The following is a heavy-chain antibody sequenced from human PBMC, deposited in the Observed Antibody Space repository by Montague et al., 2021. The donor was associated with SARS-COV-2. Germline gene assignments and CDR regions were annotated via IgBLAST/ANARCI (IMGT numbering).Heavy chain of an antibody. D-gene: IGHD2-15*01. CDR3: ARNLVVHYWYGMDV. Sequence: SETLSLICTVAGGSISSYYWSWIRQPPGKGLEWIGYINYSGSTNYNPSLKSWVTISVDTSKNQFSLNLSSVTAADTAVYYCARNLVVHYWYGMDVWGQGTTVTVSS. CDR2: INYSGST. J-gene: IGHJ6*02. CDR1: GGSISSYY. V-gene: IGHV4-59*01.